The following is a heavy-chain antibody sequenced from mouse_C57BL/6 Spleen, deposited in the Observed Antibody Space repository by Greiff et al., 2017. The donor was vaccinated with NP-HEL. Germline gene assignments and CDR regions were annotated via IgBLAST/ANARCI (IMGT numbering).Heavy chain of an antibody. Sequence: DVQLVESGGDLVKPGGSLKLSCAASGFTFSSYGMSWVRQTPDKRLEWVATISSGGSYTYYPDSVKGRFTISRDNAKNTLYLQMSSLKSEDTAMYYCARQGILYYFDYWGQGTTLTVSS. J-gene: IGHJ2*01. CDR2: ISSGGSYT. CDR1: GFTFSSYG. CDR3: ARQGILYYFDY. V-gene: IGHV5-6*01.